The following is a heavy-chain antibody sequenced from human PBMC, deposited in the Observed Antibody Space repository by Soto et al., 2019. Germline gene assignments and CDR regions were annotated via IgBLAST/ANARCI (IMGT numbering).Heavy chain of an antibody. CDR2: ISYDGSNK. CDR1: GFTFSSYG. CDR3: AKGEWEVGATISGVEYGMDV. J-gene: IGHJ6*02. V-gene: IGHV3-30*18. Sequence: PGGSLRLSCAASGFTFSSYGMHWVRQAPGKGLEWVAVISYDGSNKYYADSVKGRFTISRDNSKNTLYLQMNSLRAEDTAVYYYAKGEWEVGATISGVEYGMDVWGQGTTVTVSS. D-gene: IGHD1-26*01.